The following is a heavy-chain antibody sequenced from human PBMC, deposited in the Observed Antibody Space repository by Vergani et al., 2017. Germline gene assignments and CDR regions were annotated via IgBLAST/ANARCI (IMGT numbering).Heavy chain of an antibody. CDR1: GGSISSGSYY. J-gene: IGHJ4*02. D-gene: IGHD4-17*01. CDR3: ARCLDYGDLHFDY. Sequence: QVQLQESGPGLVKPSQTLSLTCTVSGGSISSGSYYWSWIRQPAGKGLEWIGRIYTSGSTNYNPSLKSRVTISVDTSKNQFSLKLSSVTAADTAVYYCARCLDYGDLHFDYWGQGTLVTVSS. V-gene: IGHV4-61*02. CDR2: IYTSGST.